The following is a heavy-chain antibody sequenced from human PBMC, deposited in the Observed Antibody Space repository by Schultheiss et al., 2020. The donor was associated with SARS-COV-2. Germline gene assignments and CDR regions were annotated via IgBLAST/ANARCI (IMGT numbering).Heavy chain of an antibody. J-gene: IGHJ4*02. D-gene: IGHD1-26*01. Sequence: GGSLRLSCAASGFTFSSYGMHWVRQAPGKGLEWVAVIWYDGSNKYYADSVKGRFTISRDNSKNTLYLQMNSLRAEDTAVYYCARDRGSGRSPPDYWGQGTLVTVSS. CDR1: GFTFSSYG. V-gene: IGHV3-33*01. CDR2: IWYDGSNK. CDR3: ARDRGSGRSPPDY.